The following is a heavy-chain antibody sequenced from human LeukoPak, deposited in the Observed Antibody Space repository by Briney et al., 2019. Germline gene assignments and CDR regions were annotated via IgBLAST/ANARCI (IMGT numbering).Heavy chain of an antibody. Sequence: ASVKVSCKATGYTFTSYGISWVRQGPGQGLEWMGWISAYNGNTNYAQKLQGRVTMTTDTSASTAYMELRSLRSDDTAVYYCARYGSGSRTYYFDYWGQGTLVTVSS. D-gene: IGHD3-10*01. CDR3: ARYGSGSRTYYFDY. V-gene: IGHV1-18*01. CDR1: GYTFTSYG. J-gene: IGHJ4*02. CDR2: ISAYNGNT.